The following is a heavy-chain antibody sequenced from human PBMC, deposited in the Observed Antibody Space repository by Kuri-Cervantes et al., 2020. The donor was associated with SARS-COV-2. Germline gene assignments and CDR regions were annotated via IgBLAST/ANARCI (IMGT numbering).Heavy chain of an antibody. CDR3: VRAAAGIYYFDY. D-gene: IGHD6-13*01. V-gene: IGHV4-39*01. CDR2: IHYSGNT. CDR1: GVSISSSSYY. Sequence: SETLSLTCTVSGVSISSSSYYWGWIRQPQGKGLQWIGTIHYSGNTYYNSSLKSRVTISVDPSKNQSSLKLSSVTAADTAIYYCVRAAAGIYYFDYWGQGTLVTVSS. J-gene: IGHJ4*02.